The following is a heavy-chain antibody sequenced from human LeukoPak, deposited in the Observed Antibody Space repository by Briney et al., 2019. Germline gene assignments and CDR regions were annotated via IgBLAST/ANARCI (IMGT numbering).Heavy chain of an antibody. D-gene: IGHD2-2*01. Sequence: GASVKVSCKASGYTFTGYYMHWVRQAPGQGLEWMGWINPNSGGTNYAQKFQGRVTMTRDTSISTAYMELSRLRSDDTAVYYCARVGGVVPAAPNFDYWGQGTLVTVSS. CDR1: GYTFTGYY. CDR3: ARVGGVVPAAPNFDY. V-gene: IGHV1-2*02. CDR2: INPNSGGT. J-gene: IGHJ4*02.